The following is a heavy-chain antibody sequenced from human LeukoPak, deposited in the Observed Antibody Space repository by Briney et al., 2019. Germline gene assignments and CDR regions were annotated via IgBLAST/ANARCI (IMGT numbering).Heavy chain of an antibody. V-gene: IGHV1-2*02. Sequence: GASVKVSCKASGYTFTGYYMHWVRQAPGQGLEWMGWINPNSGGTNYAQKFQGRVTMTRDTSISTAYMELSRLRSDDTAVYYCARELYGSGSPFDYWGQGTLVTVSS. CDR1: GYTFTGYY. CDR2: INPNSGGT. D-gene: IGHD3-10*01. J-gene: IGHJ4*02. CDR3: ARELYGSGSPFDY.